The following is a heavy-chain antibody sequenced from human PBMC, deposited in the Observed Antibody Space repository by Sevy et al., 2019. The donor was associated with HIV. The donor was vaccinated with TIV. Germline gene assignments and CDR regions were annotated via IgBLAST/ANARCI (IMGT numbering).Heavy chain of an antibody. Sequence: ASVKVSCKASGGTFSSYAISWVRQAPGQGLEWMGRIIPILGIANYAQKFQGRVTITADKSTSTAYMELGSLRSEDTAVYYCAGSNCSSTSCYYYYYYGMDVWGQGTTVTVSS. CDR2: IIPILGIA. CDR3: AGSNCSSTSCYYYYYYGMDV. V-gene: IGHV1-69*04. CDR1: GGTFSSYA. D-gene: IGHD2-2*01. J-gene: IGHJ6*02.